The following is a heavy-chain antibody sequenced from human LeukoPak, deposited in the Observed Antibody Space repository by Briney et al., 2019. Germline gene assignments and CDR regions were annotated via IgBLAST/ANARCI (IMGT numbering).Heavy chain of an antibody. Sequence: GGSLRLSCAASGFTFSSYAMSWVRQAPGKGLEWVSAISGSGGSTYYADSVKGRFTISRDNSKNTLYLQMNSLRAKDTAVYYCAKDGGIFRNGGAHYHWGQGTLVTVSS. J-gene: IGHJ5*02. CDR3: AKDGGIFRNGGAHYH. V-gene: IGHV3-23*01. CDR1: GFTFSSYA. CDR2: ISGSGGST. D-gene: IGHD1-14*01.